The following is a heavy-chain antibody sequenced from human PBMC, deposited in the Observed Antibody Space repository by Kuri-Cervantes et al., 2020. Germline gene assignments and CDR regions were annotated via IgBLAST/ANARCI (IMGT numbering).Heavy chain of an antibody. CDR2: INPSGGST. CDR1: GYTFTSYY. CDR3: ARSSTVTTPYYYYGMDV. J-gene: IGHJ6*02. V-gene: IGHV1-46*01. Sequence: ASVKVSCKASGYTFTSYYMHWVRQAPGQGLEWMGIINPSGGSTSYAQKFQGRVTMTRDTSTSTDYMELSSLRSEDTAVYYCARSSTVTTPYYYYGMDVWGQGTTVTDSS. D-gene: IGHD4-17*01.